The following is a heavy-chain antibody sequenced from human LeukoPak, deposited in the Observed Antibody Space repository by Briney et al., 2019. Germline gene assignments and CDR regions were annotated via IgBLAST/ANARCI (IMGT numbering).Heavy chain of an antibody. J-gene: IGHJ4*02. Sequence: GASVKVSCKASGYTFTGYYMHWVRQAPGQGLEWMGWINPNSGATSYAQKFQGRVAMTREMSITTVYMELSRLRSDDTAVYYCAGDPNIILLSGYFDFWGQGTLVTVSS. V-gene: IGHV1-2*02. D-gene: IGHD2-8*01. CDR1: GYTFTGYY. CDR2: INPNSGAT. CDR3: AGDPNIILLSGYFDF.